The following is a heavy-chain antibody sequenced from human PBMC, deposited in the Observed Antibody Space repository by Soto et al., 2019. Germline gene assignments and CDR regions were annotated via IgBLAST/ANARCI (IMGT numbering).Heavy chain of an antibody. CDR2: IYTDGST. J-gene: IGHJ6*02. V-gene: IGHV3-53*02. CDR1: GFTVGSNF. CDR3: ARDPPVTTDYGLDV. D-gene: IGHD4-17*01. Sequence: EVQLMETGGGLVQPGGSLRLSCAASGFTVGSNFMTWVRQAPGKGLEWISFIYTDGSTYYTDSVKGRFTISRDDSKNTVYLQMNSLRGEDTAVYYCARDPPVTTDYGLDVWGQGTTVPVSS.